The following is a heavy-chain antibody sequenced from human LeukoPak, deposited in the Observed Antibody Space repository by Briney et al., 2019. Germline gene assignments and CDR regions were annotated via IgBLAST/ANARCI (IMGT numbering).Heavy chain of an antibody. CDR3: AKDLGRVGTMDV. D-gene: IGHD3-10*01. CDR1: GFTISSYE. J-gene: IGHJ6*04. CDR2: ISSSGSTI. Sequence: GGSLRLSCAASGFTISSYEMNWVRQAPGKGLEWVSYISSSGSTIYYADSVKGRFTISRDNAKNSLYLQMNSLRAEDTAVYYCAKDLGRVGTMDVWGKGTTVTISS. V-gene: IGHV3-48*03.